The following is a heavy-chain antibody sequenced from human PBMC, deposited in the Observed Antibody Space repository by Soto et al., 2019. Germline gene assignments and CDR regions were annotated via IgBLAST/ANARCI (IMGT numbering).Heavy chain of an antibody. CDR1: RFTVSSNY. CDR3: ARATTGSFDY. Sequence: GGSLRLSCAASRFTVSSNYMSWVRQAPGKGLEWVSVIYSGGSTYYADSVKGRFTISRHNSKNTLYLQMNSLRAEDTAVYYCARATTGSFDYWGQGTLVTVSS. CDR2: IYSGGST. J-gene: IGHJ4*02. V-gene: IGHV3-53*04. D-gene: IGHD2-8*02.